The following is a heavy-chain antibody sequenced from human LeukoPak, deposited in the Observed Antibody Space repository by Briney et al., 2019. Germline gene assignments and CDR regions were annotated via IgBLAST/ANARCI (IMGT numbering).Heavy chain of an antibody. V-gene: IGHV4-61*02. CDR1: GGSISSGSYY. Sequence: PSQTLSLTCTVSGGSISSGSYYWSWIRQPAGKGLEWIGRIYTSGSTNYNPSLKSRVTISVDTSKNQFSLKLSSVTAADTAVYYCARGRRYFDWLLRGYYFDHWGQGTLVTVSS. D-gene: IGHD3-9*01. J-gene: IGHJ4*02. CDR3: ARGRRYFDWLLRGYYFDH. CDR2: IYTSGST.